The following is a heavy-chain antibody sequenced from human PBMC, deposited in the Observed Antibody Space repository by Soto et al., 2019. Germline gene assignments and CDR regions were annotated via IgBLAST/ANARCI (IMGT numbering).Heavy chain of an antibody. Sequence: QVQLVESGGGVVQPGRSLRLSCAASGFTFSSYGMHWVRQAPGKGLEWVAVIWYDGSNKYYADSVKGRFTISRDNSKNTLYLQMNSLRAEDTAVYYCAREMGYSSGWADGSRYYSYGMDVWGQGTTVTVSS. J-gene: IGHJ6*02. V-gene: IGHV3-33*01. CDR1: GFTFSSYG. D-gene: IGHD6-19*01. CDR3: AREMGYSSGWADGSRYYSYGMDV. CDR2: IWYDGSNK.